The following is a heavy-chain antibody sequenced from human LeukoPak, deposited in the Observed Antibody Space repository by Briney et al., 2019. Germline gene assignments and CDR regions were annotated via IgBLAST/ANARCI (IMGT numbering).Heavy chain of an antibody. CDR2: IRSSSSYI. Sequence: GGSLRLSCAASGFTFSSYSMNWVRQAPGKGLEWVSSIRSSSSYIYYADSVKGRFTISRDNAKNSLYLQMNSLRAEDTAVYYCARVASYYDSSGYYYSVSDYWGQGTLVTVSS. CDR3: ARVASYYDSSGYYYSVSDY. J-gene: IGHJ4*02. CDR1: GFTFSSYS. V-gene: IGHV3-21*01. D-gene: IGHD3-22*01.